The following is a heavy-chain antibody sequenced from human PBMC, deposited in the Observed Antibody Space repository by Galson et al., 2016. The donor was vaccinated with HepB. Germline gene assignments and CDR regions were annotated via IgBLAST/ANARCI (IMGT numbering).Heavy chain of an antibody. CDR2: ISASSRTT. J-gene: IGHJ6*02. CDR3: AKVGSDQAWFGALNHGVDV. D-gene: IGHD3-10*01. V-gene: IGHV3-23*01. CDR1: GFSFDDYA. Sequence: SLRLSCAASGFSFDDYAMTWVRQAPGEGLDWVSAISASSRTTYYADSVKGRFTISRDNSKNTLHLQLSGLRGEDTAVYYCAKVGSDQAWFGALNHGVDVWGQGTTVTVSS.